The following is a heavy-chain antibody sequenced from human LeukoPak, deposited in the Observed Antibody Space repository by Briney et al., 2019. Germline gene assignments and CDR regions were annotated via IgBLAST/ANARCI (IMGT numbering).Heavy chain of an antibody. CDR2: ITTRSSFT. Sequence: GGSLRLSCVASGFTFSDHSMIWIRQAPGKGLEWLSYITTRSSFTNYADSVKGRFTISRDNAKNSLYLQMNSLRAEDTAVYYCARETEWSLYYYYGMDVWGQGTRSPSP. V-gene: IGHV3-11*06. D-gene: IGHD3-3*01. CDR1: GFTFSDHS. J-gene: IGHJ6*02. CDR3: ARETEWSLYYYYGMDV.